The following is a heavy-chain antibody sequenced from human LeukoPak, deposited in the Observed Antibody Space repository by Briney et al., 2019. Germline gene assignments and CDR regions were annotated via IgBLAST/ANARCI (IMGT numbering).Heavy chain of an antibody. Sequence: PSETLSLTCTVSGGSISSSSYYWGWIRQTPGKGLEWIGSIYYSGSTFYSPSLKSRVTISVDTSKNQFSLKLSSVTAADTAVYYCARGVLLWFGESNFDYWGQGTLVTVSS. CDR3: ARGVLLWFGESNFDY. J-gene: IGHJ4*02. CDR2: IYYSGST. CDR1: GGSISSSSYY. D-gene: IGHD3-10*01. V-gene: IGHV4-39*07.